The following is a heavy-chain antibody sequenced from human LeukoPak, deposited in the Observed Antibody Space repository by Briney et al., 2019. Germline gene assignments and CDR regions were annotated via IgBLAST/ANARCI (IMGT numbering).Heavy chain of an antibody. CDR3: ASLRGIRNGYILDY. Sequence: PSETLSLTCTISGVSVNPNYWSWIRQPPGKGLEWIGYMYYSGSSNYNPSLKSRVTISIDASKNQFSLNLSSVTAADTAVYYCASLRGIRNGYILDYWGQGALVTVSS. CDR2: MYYSGSS. V-gene: IGHV4-59*02. D-gene: IGHD5-18*01. CDR1: GVSVNPNY. J-gene: IGHJ4*02.